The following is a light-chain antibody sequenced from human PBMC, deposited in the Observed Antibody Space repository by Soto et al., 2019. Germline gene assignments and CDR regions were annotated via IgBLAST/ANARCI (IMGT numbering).Light chain of an antibody. CDR2: EVR. CDR3: SSYTSKSSLI. J-gene: IGLJ2*01. V-gene: IGLV2-14*01. CDR1: MRDVGAYNL. Sequence: QSALTQPASVSGSPGQSITISCAGTMRDVGAYNLVSWYQQHPGRAPQLIIYEVRNRPSGISFRFSGSKSGKTASLTISGLQAEDEDDYYCSSYTSKSSLIFGGGTKLTVL.